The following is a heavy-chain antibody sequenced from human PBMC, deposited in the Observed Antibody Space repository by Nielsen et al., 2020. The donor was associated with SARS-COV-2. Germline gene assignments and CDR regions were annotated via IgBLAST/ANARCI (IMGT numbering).Heavy chain of an antibody. CDR2: ISGYNGNR. J-gene: IGHJ3*02. CDR1: GYRFTSYS. Sequence: ASVKVSCKASGYRFTSYSVSWVRQAPGQGLEWMGWISGYNGNRYYAQKFQGRVTMTTDTSTNTAYMDLRSLRSEDTAVYYCARGDIVDTPLVSAFDIWGQGTMVTVSS. CDR3: ARGDIVDTPLVSAFDI. D-gene: IGHD5-18*01. V-gene: IGHV1-18*01.